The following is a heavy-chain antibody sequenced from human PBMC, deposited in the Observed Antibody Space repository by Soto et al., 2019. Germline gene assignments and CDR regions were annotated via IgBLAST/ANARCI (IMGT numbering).Heavy chain of an antibody. Sequence: SETLSLTCTVSGGSVSSGSYHWSWIRQPPGKGLEWIGYIYYSGSTNYNPSLKSRVTISVDTSKNQFSLKLSSVTAADTAVYYCARIAARPTYYGMDVWGQGTTVTVSS. D-gene: IGHD6-6*01. CDR3: ARIAARPTYYGMDV. V-gene: IGHV4-61*01. CDR2: IYYSGST. J-gene: IGHJ6*02. CDR1: GGSVSSGSYH.